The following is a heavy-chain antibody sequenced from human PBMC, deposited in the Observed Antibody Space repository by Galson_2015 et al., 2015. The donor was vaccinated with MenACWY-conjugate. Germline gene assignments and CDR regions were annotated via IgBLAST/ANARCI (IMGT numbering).Heavy chain of an antibody. CDR2: IYSGGST. V-gene: IGHV3-53*01. Sequence: SLRLSCAASGFTVSNNYMTWVRQAPGKGLEWVSFIYSGGSTYYADSVKGRFTISRDNSKNTLYLQMNSVRAEDTAVYYCARSPPRVVVIENYFDYWGQGTLVTVSS. CDR1: GFTVSNNY. CDR3: ARSPPRVVVIENYFDY. J-gene: IGHJ4*02. D-gene: IGHD2-15*01.